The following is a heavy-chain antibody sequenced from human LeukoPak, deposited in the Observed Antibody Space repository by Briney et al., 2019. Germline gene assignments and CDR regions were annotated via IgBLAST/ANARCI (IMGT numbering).Heavy chain of an antibody. V-gene: IGHV3-66*01. D-gene: IGHD3-9*01. Sequence: QPGGSLRLSCAASGFTVSSNYMSWVRQAPGKGLEWVSVIYSCGSTYYADSVKGRFTISRDNSKNTLYLQMNSLRAEDTAVYYCAKDASYYDILTGYHDYWGQGTLVTVSS. CDR3: AKDASYYDILTGYHDY. J-gene: IGHJ4*02. CDR1: GFTVSSNY. CDR2: IYSCGST.